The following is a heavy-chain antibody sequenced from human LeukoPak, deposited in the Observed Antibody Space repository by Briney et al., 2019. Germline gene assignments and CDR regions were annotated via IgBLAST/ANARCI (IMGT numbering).Heavy chain of an antibody. Sequence: GGSLRLSCAASGFAFSNHGMHWVRQAPGKGLEWVAFIRYDGSSKYYADSVKGRFTISRDSSENALYLQMNSLRPEDTALYYCAKELGVTLRGYMDVRGKGTTVTVSS. CDR3: AKELGVTLRGYMDV. D-gene: IGHD3-3*01. J-gene: IGHJ6*03. CDR2: IRYDGSSK. V-gene: IGHV3-30*02. CDR1: GFAFSNHG.